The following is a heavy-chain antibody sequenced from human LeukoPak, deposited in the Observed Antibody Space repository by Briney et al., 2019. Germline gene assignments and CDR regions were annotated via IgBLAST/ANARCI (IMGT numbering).Heavy chain of an antibody. Sequence: SSETLSLTCAVYGGSFSGYYWSWIRQPPGKGLEWIGEINHSGSTNYNPSLKSRVTISVDTSKNQFSLKLSSVTAADTAVYYCARARGSSCDYWGQGTLVTVSS. CDR3: ARARGSSCDY. CDR1: GGSFSGYY. D-gene: IGHD6-13*01. J-gene: IGHJ4*02. V-gene: IGHV4-34*01. CDR2: INHSGST.